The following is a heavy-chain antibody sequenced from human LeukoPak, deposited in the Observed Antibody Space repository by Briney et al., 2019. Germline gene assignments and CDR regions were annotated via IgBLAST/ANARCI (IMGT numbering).Heavy chain of an antibody. CDR2: IYSDDRT. D-gene: IGHD5-24*01. CDR3: ARDKYGYNPFDY. CDR1: GFTFSGYW. Sequence: GGSLRLSCVASGFTFSGYWMNWVRQAPGKGLMWVSVIYSDDRTAYADSVKGRFTISRDKSKNTLYLQMNSLRAEDTAVYYCARDKYGYNPFDYWGQGTLVTVSS. J-gene: IGHJ4*02. V-gene: IGHV3-66*01.